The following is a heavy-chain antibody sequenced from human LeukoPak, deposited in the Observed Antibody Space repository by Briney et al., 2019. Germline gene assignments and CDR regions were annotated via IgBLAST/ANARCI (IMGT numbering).Heavy chain of an antibody. J-gene: IGHJ5*02. D-gene: IGHD6-13*01. CDR3: ARVTIAAAGTFWFDP. CDR1: GGSISSYY. Sequence: SETLSLTCTVSGGSISSYYWSWIGQPPGNGLEWIGYIYYSGSTNYNPSLKSRVTISADTSKNQFSLKLSSVTAADTAVYYCARVTIAAAGTFWFDPWGQGTLVTVSS. CDR2: IYYSGST. V-gene: IGHV4-59*01.